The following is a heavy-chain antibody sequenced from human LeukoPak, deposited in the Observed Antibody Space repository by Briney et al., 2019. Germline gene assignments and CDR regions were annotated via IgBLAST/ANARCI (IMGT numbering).Heavy chain of an antibody. Sequence: GGSLRLSCAASGFTFDDYAMHWVRQAPGKGLEWVSLISGAGGSTYYADSVKGRFTISRDNSKNSLYLQMNSLRTEDTALYYCAKDLGWFGELFSYYYYGMDVWGQGTTVTVSS. CDR3: AKDLGWFGELFSYYYYGMDV. CDR1: GFTFDDYA. J-gene: IGHJ6*02. V-gene: IGHV3-43*02. D-gene: IGHD3-10*01. CDR2: ISGAGGST.